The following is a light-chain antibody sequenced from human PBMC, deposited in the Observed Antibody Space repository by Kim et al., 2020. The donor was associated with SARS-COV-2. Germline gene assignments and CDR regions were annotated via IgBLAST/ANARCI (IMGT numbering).Light chain of an antibody. CDR3: QSSDGSTWV. CDR1: SGSIASTY. Sequence: NFMLTQPHSVSESPGKTVTISCTRNSGSIASTYVQWYQQRPASAPTTVIYADNQRLSGVPDRFTASIDSSSNSASLTISGLKPEDEADYYCQSSDGSTWVFGGGTQLTVL. V-gene: IGLV6-57*04. CDR2: ADN. J-gene: IGLJ3*02.